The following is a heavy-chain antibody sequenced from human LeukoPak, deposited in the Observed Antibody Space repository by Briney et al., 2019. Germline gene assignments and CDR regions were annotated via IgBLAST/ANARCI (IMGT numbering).Heavy chain of an antibody. V-gene: IGHV3-23*01. J-gene: IGHJ4*02. CDR2: LSGSGGST. Sequence: PGGSLRLSCAASGFTFSSYAMSWVRQAPGKGLEWVSGLSGSGGSTFYADSARGRFTISRDNSKSTLYLQMNSLRAEDTAMYYCAKQGCTSATCYLNCWGQGTLVTVSS. D-gene: IGHD2-2*01. CDR3: AKQGCTSATCYLNC. CDR1: GFTFSSYA.